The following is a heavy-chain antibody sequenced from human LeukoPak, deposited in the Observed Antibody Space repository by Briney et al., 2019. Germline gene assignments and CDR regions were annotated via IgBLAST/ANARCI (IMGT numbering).Heavy chain of an antibody. CDR2: ISSSGSTI. J-gene: IGHJ6*03. V-gene: IGHV3-48*03. D-gene: IGHD3-10*01. CDR3: ARVAGELLVSRYYYYMDV. Sequence: GGSLRLSCAASGFTFSSYEMNWVRQAPGKGLEWVSYISSSGSTIYYADSVKGRFTISRDNAKNSLYLQMNSLRAEDTAVYYCARVAGELLVSRYYYYMDVWGKGTTVTISS. CDR1: GFTFSSYE.